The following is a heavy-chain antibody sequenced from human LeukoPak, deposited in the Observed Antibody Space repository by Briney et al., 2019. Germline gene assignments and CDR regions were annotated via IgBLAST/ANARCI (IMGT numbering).Heavy chain of an antibody. J-gene: IGHJ6*04. CDR1: GGSISSGGYS. CDR2: IYHSGST. V-gene: IGHV4-30-2*01. CDR3: ARGYGRGGYYYYYGMDV. Sequence: SETLSLTCAVSGGSISSGGYSWSWIRQPPGKGLEWIGYIYHSGSTYYNPSLKSRDTISVDRSKNQFSLKLSSVTAADTAVYYCARGYGRGGYYYYYGMDVWGKGTTVTVSS. D-gene: IGHD4-17*01.